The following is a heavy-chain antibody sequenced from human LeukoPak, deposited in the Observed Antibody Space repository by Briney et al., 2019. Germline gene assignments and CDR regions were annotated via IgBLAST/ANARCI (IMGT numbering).Heavy chain of an antibody. CDR2: IYTSGST. CDR1: GGSISSGSYY. Sequence: SQTLSLTCTVSGGSISSGSYYWSWIRQPAGKGLEWIGRIYTSGSTNDNPSLKSRVNISVDTTKNQFSLKLSSVTAADTAVYYCAREGITIFGVVINTHYYYYMDVWGKGTTVTVSS. CDR3: AREGITIFGVVINTHYYYYMDV. V-gene: IGHV4-61*02. D-gene: IGHD3-3*01. J-gene: IGHJ6*03.